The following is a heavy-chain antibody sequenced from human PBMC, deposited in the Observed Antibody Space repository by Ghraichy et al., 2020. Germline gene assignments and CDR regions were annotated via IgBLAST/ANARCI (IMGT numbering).Heavy chain of an antibody. V-gene: IGHV1-18*04. J-gene: IGHJ6*03. CDR2: ISAYNGIT. CDR1: GYTFTSYG. Sequence: ASVKVSCKASGYTFTSYGISWVRQAPGQGLEWMGWISAYNGITNYAQKLQGRVTMTTDTSTSTAYMELRSLRSDDTAVYYCARDQAPPDWYYMDVWGKGTTVTVSS. D-gene: IGHD3-9*01. CDR3: ARDQAPPDWYYMDV.